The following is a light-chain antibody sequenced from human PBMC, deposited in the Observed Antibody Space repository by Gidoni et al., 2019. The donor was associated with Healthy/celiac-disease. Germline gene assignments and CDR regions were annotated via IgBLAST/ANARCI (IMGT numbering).Light chain of an antibody. CDR3: QQYDNLSSYT. CDR2: DPS. CDR1: QDISNY. V-gene: IGKV1-33*01. Sequence: DIQMTQSPSSLSASVGDRVTITCQASQDISNYLNWYQQKPGKAPKLLIYDPSNLETGVQSRFSGSGSGTDFTFTISSLQPEDIATYYCQQYDNLSSYTFGQGTKLEIK. J-gene: IGKJ2*01.